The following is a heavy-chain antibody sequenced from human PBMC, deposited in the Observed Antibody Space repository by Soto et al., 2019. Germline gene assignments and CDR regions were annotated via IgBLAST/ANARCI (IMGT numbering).Heavy chain of an antibody. Sequence: QITLKESGPTLVKPTQTLTLTCTFSGFSLSTSGVGVGWIRQPPGKALEWLALIYWDDDKRYSPSLKSRLTITKDTSKNQVVLTMTNMDPVDTATYYCAHRKVWLQGAYAFDIWGQGTMVTVSS. D-gene: IGHD5-12*01. J-gene: IGHJ3*02. CDR3: AHRKVWLQGAYAFDI. V-gene: IGHV2-5*02. CDR1: GFSLSTSGVG. CDR2: IYWDDDK.